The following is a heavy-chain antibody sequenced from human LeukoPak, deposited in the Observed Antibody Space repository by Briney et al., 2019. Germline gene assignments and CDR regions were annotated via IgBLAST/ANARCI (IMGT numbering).Heavy chain of an antibody. CDR2: IYYSGST. Sequence: SETLSLTCTVSGGSISSSSYYWGWIRQPPGKGLEWTGSIYYSGSTYYNPSLKSRVTISVDTSKNQFSLKLSSVTAADTAVYYCARALIYCGGDCYHFDYWGQGTLVTVSS. J-gene: IGHJ4*02. V-gene: IGHV4-39*01. CDR3: ARALIYCGGDCYHFDY. D-gene: IGHD2-21*02. CDR1: GGSISSSSYY.